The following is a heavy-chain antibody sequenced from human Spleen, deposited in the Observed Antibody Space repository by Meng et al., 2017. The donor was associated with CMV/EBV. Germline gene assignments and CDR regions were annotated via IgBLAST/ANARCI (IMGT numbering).Heavy chain of an antibody. CDR2: INMDGRKT. CDR1: GFIFSSYG. D-gene: IGHD5-12*01. J-gene: IGHJ4*02. V-gene: IGHV3-74*01. Sequence: GESLKISCAASGFIFSSYGMNWVRQAPGKGLAWVSRINMDGRKTYYADSVKGRFTISRDNAKNTLYLQMNSLRAEDTGVYYCARVIGFTGNDPDYWGQGTLVTVSS. CDR3: ARVIGFTGNDPDY.